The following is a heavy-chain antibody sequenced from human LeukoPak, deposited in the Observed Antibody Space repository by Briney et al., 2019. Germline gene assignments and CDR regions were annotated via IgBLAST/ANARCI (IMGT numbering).Heavy chain of an antibody. V-gene: IGHV4-39*01. CDR3: ARLYSSGWLDYYYYYYMDV. CDR2: IYYSGST. Sequence: SETLSLTCTVSGGTISSSSYYWGWIRQPPGKGLEWIGSIYYSGSTYYNPSLKSRVTIAVDTSKNQCYLKLRSLNAADTAVYYCARLYSSGWLDYYYYYYMDVWGKGTTVTISS. CDR1: GGTISSSSYY. D-gene: IGHD6-19*01. J-gene: IGHJ6*03.